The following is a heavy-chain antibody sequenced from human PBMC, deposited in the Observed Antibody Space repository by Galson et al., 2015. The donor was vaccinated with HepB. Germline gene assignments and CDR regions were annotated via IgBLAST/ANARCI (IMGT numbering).Heavy chain of an antibody. Sequence: SLRLSCAASGFTFSSYWMHWVRQAPGKGLVWVSRINSDGSTTSCADSVKGRFTISRDNAKDTLYLQMNSLRAEDTAVYYCARDCYDSSGYYWPYYYGMDVWGQGTTVTVSS. V-gene: IGHV3-74*01. D-gene: IGHD3-22*01. CDR2: INSDGSTT. J-gene: IGHJ6*02. CDR1: GFTFSSYW. CDR3: ARDCYDSSGYYWPYYYGMDV.